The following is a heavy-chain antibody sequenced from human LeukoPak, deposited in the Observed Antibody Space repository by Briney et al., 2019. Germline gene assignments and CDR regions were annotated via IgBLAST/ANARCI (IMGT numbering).Heavy chain of an antibody. J-gene: IGHJ4*02. D-gene: IGHD3-9*01. CDR1: GGSFSGYY. V-gene: IGHV4-34*01. CDR3: AGLVDYDILTGYYKSYSDY. CDR2: INHSGST. Sequence: SETLSLTCAVYGGSFSGYYWSWIRQPPGKGLEWIGEINHSGSTNYNSSLKSRATISVDTSKNQFSLKLSSVTAADTAVYYCAGLVDYDILTGYYKSYSDYWGQGTLVTVSS.